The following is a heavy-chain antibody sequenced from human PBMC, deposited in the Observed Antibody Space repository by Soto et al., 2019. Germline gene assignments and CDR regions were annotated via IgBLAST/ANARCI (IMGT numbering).Heavy chain of an antibody. V-gene: IGHV1-69*02. CDR2: IVPITGMT. Sequence: QVQLVQSGAEVKKPGSSVRVSCTPSGGTFSSYTISWVRQAPGQGLEWMGRIVPITGMTIYAQKFQGRLTITAVTSTTTAYLELSSLTSEDSAVYFCSRGVASLVDSWGQGTQVTVSS. CDR3: SRGVASLVDS. J-gene: IGHJ4*02. D-gene: IGHD2-15*01. CDR1: GGTFSSYT.